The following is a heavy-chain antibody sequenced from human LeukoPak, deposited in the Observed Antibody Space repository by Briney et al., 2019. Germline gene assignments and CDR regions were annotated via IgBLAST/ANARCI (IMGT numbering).Heavy chain of an antibody. CDR1: GFTFTDYW. D-gene: IGHD2-15*01. CDR3: ARVGRAGSHDQYLQH. J-gene: IGHJ1*01. Sequence: GGSLRLSCAASGFTFTDYWMSWVRQAPGKGLEWVANIKHDGGEKYYVDSVKGRFTISRDNAKSSLYLQMNSLRAEDTAVYYCARVGRAGSHDQYLQHWGQGTLVTVS. V-gene: IGHV3-7*02. CDR2: IKHDGGEK.